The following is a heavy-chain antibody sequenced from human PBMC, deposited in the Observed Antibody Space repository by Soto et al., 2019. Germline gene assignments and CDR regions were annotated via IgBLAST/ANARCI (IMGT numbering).Heavy chain of an antibody. V-gene: IGHV2-5*02. CDR1: GFSLSTSRVG. J-gene: IGHJ5*02. D-gene: IGHD3-9*01. CDR2: IYWDDDK. Sequence: QITLKESGPTLVKPTQTLTLTCTFSGFSLSTSRVGVGWIRQPPGKALEWLALIYWDDDKRYSPSLKSRLTITKDTSKNQVVLTMTNMDPVDTATYYCARSDYDILTGYYPLGWFDPWGQGTLVTVSS. CDR3: ARSDYDILTGYYPLGWFDP.